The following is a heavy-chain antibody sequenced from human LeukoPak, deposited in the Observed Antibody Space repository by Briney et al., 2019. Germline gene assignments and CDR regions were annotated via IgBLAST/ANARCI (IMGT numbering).Heavy chain of an antibody. V-gene: IGHV1-2*02. J-gene: IGHJ4*02. CDR3: ARASGGSCYAY. CDR1: GYTFNYYY. CDR2: INPSSGGT. D-gene: IGHD2-15*01. Sequence: GASVKVSCKASGYTFNYYYMHWVRQAPGQGLEWMGWINPSSGGTNYAQKFQGRVAMTRDTSISTAYMELSGLTSDDTAVYYCARASGGSCYAYWGQGTLVTVSS.